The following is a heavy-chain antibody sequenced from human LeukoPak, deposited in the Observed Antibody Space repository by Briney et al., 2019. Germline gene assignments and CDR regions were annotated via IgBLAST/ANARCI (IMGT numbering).Heavy chain of an antibody. CDR1: GLTFSTHA. CDR2: ISGSGGST. CDR3: AKDAMAVAGNVNWFDP. Sequence: GGSLRLSCAASGLTFSTHAMNWVRQAPGKGLEWVSGISGSGGSTYHADSVKGRFTISRDNSKSTLYLQMITLRAEDTAVYYCAKDAMAVAGNVNWFDPWGQGTLVTVSS. V-gene: IGHV3-23*01. D-gene: IGHD6-19*01. J-gene: IGHJ5*02.